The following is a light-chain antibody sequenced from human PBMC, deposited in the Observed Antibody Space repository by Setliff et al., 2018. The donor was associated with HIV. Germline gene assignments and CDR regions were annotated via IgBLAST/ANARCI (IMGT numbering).Light chain of an antibody. Sequence: SYELTQPPSVSVAPGKTARITCGGHNIGSKTVHWYQQKPGQAPVLVIYYDSARPSGIPDRFSGSNSGNTATLIISRVEAGDEADYYCPVWDSSSDHPGSVFGTGTKVTVL. CDR1: NIGSKT. V-gene: IGLV3-21*04. CDR2: YDS. J-gene: IGLJ1*01. CDR3: PVWDSSSDHPGSV.